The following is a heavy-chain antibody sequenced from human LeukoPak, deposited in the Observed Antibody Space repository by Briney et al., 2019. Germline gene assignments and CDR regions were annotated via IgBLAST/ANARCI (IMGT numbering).Heavy chain of an antibody. V-gene: IGHV3-49*04. CDR2: IQAKAYGGAT. J-gene: IGHJ4*02. Sequence: GRSLRLSCAASGFTFSNYVMHWVRQAPGKGLEWVGFIQAKAYGGATKYAASVNGRFSISRDDSQSIANLQMNDLKTEDTAVYYCTRAPHPRCSSSGCYLDYWGQGTLVTVSS. CDR1: GFTFSNYV. D-gene: IGHD2-2*01. CDR3: TRAPHPRCSSSGCYLDY.